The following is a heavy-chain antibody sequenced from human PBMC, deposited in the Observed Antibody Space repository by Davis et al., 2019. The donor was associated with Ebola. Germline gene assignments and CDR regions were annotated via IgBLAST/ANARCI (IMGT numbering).Heavy chain of an antibody. CDR1: GYSFTSYW. V-gene: IGHV5-51*01. Sequence: GESLKISCQGSGYSFTSYWIGWVRQMPGKGLEWMGIIYTGDSDTRYSPSFRGQVTISADNSITTAYLQWSALRASDTAMYYCATLRRTITGMDDAFDIWGQGTLVTVSS. D-gene: IGHD1-20*01. CDR3: ATLRRTITGMDDAFDI. J-gene: IGHJ3*02. CDR2: IYTGDSDT.